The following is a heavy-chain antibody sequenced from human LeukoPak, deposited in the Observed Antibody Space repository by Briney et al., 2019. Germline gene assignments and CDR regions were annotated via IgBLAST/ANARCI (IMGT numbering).Heavy chain of an antibody. CDR3: ARDGMSPDIVVVPAANYFDY. V-gene: IGHV1-18*01. CDR2: ISAYNGNT. D-gene: IGHD2-2*01. J-gene: IGHJ4*02. Sequence: ASVKVSCKASGYTFTSYGISWVRQAPGQGLEWMGWISAYNGNTNYAQKLQGRVTMTTDTSTSTAYMELRSLRSDDTAVYYCARDGMSPDIVVVPAANYFDYWGQGTLVTVSS. CDR1: GYTFTSYG.